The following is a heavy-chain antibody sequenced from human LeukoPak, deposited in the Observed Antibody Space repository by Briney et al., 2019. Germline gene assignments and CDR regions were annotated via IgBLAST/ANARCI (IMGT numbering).Heavy chain of an antibody. Sequence: GGSLRLSCAASRFTFSSYAMSWVRQAPGKGLEWVSAISGSGGSTYYADSVKGRFTISRDNSKNTLYLQMNSLRAEDTAVYYCAKPIRYCSSTGCNPTDYWGQGTLVTVSS. CDR1: RFTFSSYA. D-gene: IGHD2-2*01. J-gene: IGHJ4*02. CDR2: ISGSGGST. CDR3: AKPIRYCSSTGCNPTDY. V-gene: IGHV3-23*01.